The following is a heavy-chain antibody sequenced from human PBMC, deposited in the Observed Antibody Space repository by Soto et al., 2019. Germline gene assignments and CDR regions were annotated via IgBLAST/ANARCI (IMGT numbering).Heavy chain of an antibody. CDR1: GGTFSTHA. D-gene: IGHD1-26*01. V-gene: IGHV1-69*06. CDR3: ARGWESVGTTTPFAY. CDR2: IMPIFGTA. J-gene: IGHJ4*02. Sequence: QVQLVQSGAEVKKPGSSVKVSCKASGGTFSTHAISWVRQAPGQGLEWMGGIMPIFGTANYAQKFQGRVPITADKSTSTADMEVRSLSSEDTAVYYCARGWESVGTTTPFAYWGQGTLVTVSS.